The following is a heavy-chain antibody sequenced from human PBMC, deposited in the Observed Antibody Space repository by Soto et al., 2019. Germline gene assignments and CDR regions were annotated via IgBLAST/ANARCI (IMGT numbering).Heavy chain of an antibody. CDR2: IYYSGST. J-gene: IGHJ4*02. V-gene: IGHV4-31*03. Sequence: QVQLQESGPGLVKPSQTLSLTCTVSGGSISSGGYYWSWIRQHPGKGLEWIGYIYYSGSTYYNPSLKSRVTVSVDTSKNQFSLKLSSVTAADTAVYYCARSYCSSTSCYDYWGQGTLVTVSS. CDR3: ARSYCSSTSCYDY. D-gene: IGHD2-2*01. CDR1: GGSISSGGYY.